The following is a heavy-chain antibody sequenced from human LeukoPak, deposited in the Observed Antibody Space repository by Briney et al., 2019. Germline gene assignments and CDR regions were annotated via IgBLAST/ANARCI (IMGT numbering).Heavy chain of an antibody. CDR2: IKSKTDGGTT. V-gene: IGHV3-15*01. J-gene: IGHJ1*01. D-gene: IGHD3-10*01. CDR1: GFTFSNAW. Sequence: PGGSLRLSCAASGFTFSNAWMSWVRQAPGKGLEWVGRIKSKTDGGTTDYAAPVKGRFTISRDNAKNSLYLQMNSLRAEDTAVYYCAKQDGSGSYWIPAEYFQHWGQGTLVTVSS. CDR3: AKQDGSGSYWIPAEYFQH.